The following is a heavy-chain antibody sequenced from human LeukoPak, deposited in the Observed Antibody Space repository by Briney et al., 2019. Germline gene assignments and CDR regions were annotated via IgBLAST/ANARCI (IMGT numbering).Heavy chain of an antibody. D-gene: IGHD1-26*01. Sequence: PGGSLSLSCAASGFSITNNWRYWVRQPPGRGLVWASRIKNDERTAVYADSVQGRFTISRDNARNTLFLQMNSLRAEGTAVYYCATVFKGSSLQDYWGQGTLVTVSS. J-gene: IGHJ4*02. CDR1: GFSITNNW. V-gene: IGHV3-74*01. CDR2: IKNDERTA. CDR3: ATVFKGSSLQDY.